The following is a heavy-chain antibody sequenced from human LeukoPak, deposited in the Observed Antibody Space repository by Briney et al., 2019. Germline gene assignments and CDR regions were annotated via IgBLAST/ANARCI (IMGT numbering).Heavy chain of an antibody. CDR2: ISGSGGST. CDR1: GFTFSSYA. J-gene: IGHJ4*02. Sequence: GGSLRLSCAASGFTFSSYAMSWVRQAPGKGLEWVSAISGSGGSTYYADSVKGRFTISRDNSKNTLYLQMNSLRAEDTAVYYCANQYYDFWSGYSPFDYWGQGTLVTLSS. CDR3: ANQYYDFWSGYSPFDY. V-gene: IGHV3-23*01. D-gene: IGHD3-3*01.